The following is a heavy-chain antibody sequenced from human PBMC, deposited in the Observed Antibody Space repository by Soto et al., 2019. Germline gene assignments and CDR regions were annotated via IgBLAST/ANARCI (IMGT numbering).Heavy chain of an antibody. CDR3: ARSSVAGTGPYYYYGMDV. CDR2: TYYRSKWYN. V-gene: IGHV6-1*01. CDR1: GDSVSSNSAA. J-gene: IGHJ6*02. D-gene: IGHD6-19*01. Sequence: QTLSLTCAISGDSVSSNSAAWNWIRQSPSRGLEWLGRTYYRSKWYNDYAVSVKSRIAINPDTSKNQFSLQLNSVTPEDTAVYYCARSSVAGTGPYYYYGMDVWGQGTTVTVSS.